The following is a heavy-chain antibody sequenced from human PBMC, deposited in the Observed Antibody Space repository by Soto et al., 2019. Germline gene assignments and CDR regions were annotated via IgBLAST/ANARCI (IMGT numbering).Heavy chain of an antibody. Sequence: PSQTLSLTCAISWDSVSSNSAAWNWVRQSPSRGLEWLGRTYYRSKWYNDYAVSVKSRITINPDTSKNQFSLQLNSVTPEDTAVYYCARGYCSGSSCFYYYGMDVWGQGTTVTVSS. D-gene: IGHD2-15*01. J-gene: IGHJ6*02. CDR1: WDSVSSNSAA. CDR3: ARGYCSGSSCFYYYGMDV. CDR2: TYYRSKWYN. V-gene: IGHV6-1*01.